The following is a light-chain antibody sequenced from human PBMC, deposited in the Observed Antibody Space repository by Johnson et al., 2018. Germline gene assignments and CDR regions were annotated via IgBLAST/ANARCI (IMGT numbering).Light chain of an antibody. CDR2: ENN. V-gene: IGLV1-51*02. CDR3: GTWDSSLSAGNV. Sequence: QSVLTQPPSVSAAPGQKVTISCSGSSSNIGNNYVSWYQQLPGTAPKLLIYENNKRPSGIPDRFSGSKSGPSATLAITDLQPGDEADYYCGTWDSSLSAGNVFGTGTKVTVL. J-gene: IGLJ1*01. CDR1: SSNIGNNY.